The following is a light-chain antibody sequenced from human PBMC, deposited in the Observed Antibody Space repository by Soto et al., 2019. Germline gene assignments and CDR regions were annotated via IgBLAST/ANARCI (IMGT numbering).Light chain of an antibody. V-gene: IGKV3-15*01. J-gene: IGKJ1*01. CDR2: GAS. Sequence: EIVMTQSTATLSVSPGERATLSCRASQSVSSNLAWYQQKPGQAPRLLIYGASTRATGIPARFSGSGSGTEFTLTINSLQSEDSAVYYCHQYNNWPPATFGQGTKVDIK. CDR3: HQYNNWPPAT. CDR1: QSVSSN.